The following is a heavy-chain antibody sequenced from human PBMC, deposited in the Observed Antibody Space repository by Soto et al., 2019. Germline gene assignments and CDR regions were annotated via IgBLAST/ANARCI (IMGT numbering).Heavy chain of an antibody. V-gene: IGHV3-30*09. CDR2: TSYDGVNK. CDR3: AREHAPYYFDN. CDR1: GFTFSSYT. J-gene: IGHJ4*02. Sequence: GGFLRLSCAASGFTFSSYTIHWVRQGPGKGLEWVAATSYDGVNKYYADSVKGRFAISRDNAENTLHLHMSSLRDEDTAVYYCAREHAPYYFDNWAQGTLVTVTS. D-gene: IGHD2-2*01.